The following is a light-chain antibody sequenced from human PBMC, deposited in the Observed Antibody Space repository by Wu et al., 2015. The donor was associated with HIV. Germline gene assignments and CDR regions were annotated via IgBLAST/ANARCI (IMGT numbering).Light chain of an antibody. CDR1: QDVNVF. V-gene: IGKV1-5*03. J-gene: IGKJ2*01. CDR3: PSGGS. CDR2: KAS. Sequence: DLQMTQSPATLSAYVGDKVTITCRASQDVNVFLAWYHQKGGEAPRLLIYKASVLSRGVPSRFVGSGSGTDFTLTVSNLQTDDFGTYFCPSGGSFGQGTRV.